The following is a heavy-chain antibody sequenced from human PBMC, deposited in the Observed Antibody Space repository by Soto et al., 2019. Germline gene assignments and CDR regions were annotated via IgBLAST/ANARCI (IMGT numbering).Heavy chain of an antibody. V-gene: IGHV3-23*01. J-gene: IGHJ4*02. D-gene: IGHD3-22*01. CDR1: GFTFSSYG. CDR3: AKDITFDSSAYNY. CDR2: MSGDGTTT. Sequence: GGSLRLSCTASGFTFSSYGMSWVRQAPGKGLEWVSSMSGDGTTTYYIDYVKGRFTISRDNSRNTLSLQMNSLRTEDTAVYYCAKDITFDSSAYNYWGQGILVTVSS.